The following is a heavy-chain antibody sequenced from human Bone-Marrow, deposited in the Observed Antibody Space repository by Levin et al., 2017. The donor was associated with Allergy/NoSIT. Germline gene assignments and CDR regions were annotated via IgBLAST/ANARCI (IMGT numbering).Heavy chain of an antibody. V-gene: IGHV3-11*06. D-gene: IGHD2-2*01. CDR3: ARGGKGYDDAFDI. CDR1: GFNFSDYY. J-gene: IGHJ3*02. CDR2: ISTSTYT. Sequence: LSLTCAASGFNFSDYYINWIRQTPGKGLEWVSYISTSTYTKYADSVKGRFTISKDNVKNSLHLQMDSLRAEDTAVYYCARGGKGYDDAFDIWGQGTLVTVSS.